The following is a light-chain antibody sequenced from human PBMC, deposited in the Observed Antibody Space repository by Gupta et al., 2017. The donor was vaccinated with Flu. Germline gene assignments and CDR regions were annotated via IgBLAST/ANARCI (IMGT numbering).Light chain of an antibody. J-gene: IGLJ3*02. CDR2: DTN. CDR3: FLSYSGTRV. CDR1: TGAVTSGHS. Sequence: QAVVTQEPSLTVSPGGAVTLTCASSTGAVTSGHSPYWFQQKPGHAPRTLIYDTNSKNSWTPARFSGSLLGGKATLTLAEAQPEDEDEYYCFLSYSGTRVFGGGTKLTVL. V-gene: IGLV7-46*01.